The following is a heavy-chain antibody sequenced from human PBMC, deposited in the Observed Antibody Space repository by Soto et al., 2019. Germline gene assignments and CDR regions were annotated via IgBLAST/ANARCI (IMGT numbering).Heavy chain of an antibody. CDR3: ARAVPWRKSFDI. Sequence: PSETLSLTCAVSGGSFGGYQWSWIRRPPGGGLEWIGEINQSGSTNYNPSLKSRVAISVDTSETQFSLRLNSLTAADTAVYYCARAVPWRKSFDIWGQGTAVTVS. CDR1: GGSFGGYQ. D-gene: IGHD1-1*01. CDR2: INQSGST. J-gene: IGHJ3*02. V-gene: IGHV4-34*01.